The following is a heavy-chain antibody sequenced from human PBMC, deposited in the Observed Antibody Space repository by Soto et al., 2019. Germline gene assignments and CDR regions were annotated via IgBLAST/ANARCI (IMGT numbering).Heavy chain of an antibody. J-gene: IGHJ4*02. D-gene: IGHD3-22*01. V-gene: IGHV1-18*04. CDR3: ARVPKAGYYYDSSGYSHFDY. Sequence: QVQLVQSGAEVKKPGASVKVSCKASGYTFTSYGISWVRQAPGQGLEWMGWISAYNGNTNYAQKLQGRVTMTTDTSTSTVYMELRSLRSDDTPVYYCARVPKAGYYYDSSGYSHFDYWGQGTLVTVSS. CDR1: GYTFTSYG. CDR2: ISAYNGNT.